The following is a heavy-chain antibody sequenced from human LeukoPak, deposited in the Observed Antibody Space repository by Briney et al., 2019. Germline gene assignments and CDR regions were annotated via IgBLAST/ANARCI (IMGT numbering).Heavy chain of an antibody. CDR2: ISAYNGNT. J-gene: IGHJ4*02. V-gene: IGHV1-18*01. D-gene: IGHD2-2*01. CDR1: GYTFTSYG. CDR3: ARRYCSSSSCYRQLEY. Sequence: ASVKVSCKASGYTFTSYGISWVRQAPGQGLEWMGWISAYNGNTNYAQKLQGRVTMTTDTSTSTAYMELRSLRSDDTAVYYCARRYCSSSSCYRQLEYWGQGTLVTVSS.